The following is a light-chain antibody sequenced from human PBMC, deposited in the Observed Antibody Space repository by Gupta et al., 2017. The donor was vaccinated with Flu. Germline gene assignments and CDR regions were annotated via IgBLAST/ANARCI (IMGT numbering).Light chain of an antibody. Sequence: ERATLSCRVSESVSSNLAWYQQKPGQAPRLLIYGASNRATGIPARFSGGGSGTEFTLTISSLQSEDFAVYYCQQYNNWPPWTFGQGTKVEIK. CDR3: QQYNNWPPWT. CDR1: ESVSSN. J-gene: IGKJ1*01. CDR2: GAS. V-gene: IGKV3-15*01.